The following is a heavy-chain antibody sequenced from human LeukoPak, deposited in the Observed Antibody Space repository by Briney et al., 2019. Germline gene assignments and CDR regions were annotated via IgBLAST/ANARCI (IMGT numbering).Heavy chain of an antibody. CDR1: GYTFTGYY. V-gene: IGHV1-2*02. D-gene: IGHD4-17*01. Sequence: ASVKVSCKASGYTFTGYYMHWVRQAPGQGLEWMGWINPNSGGTNYAQKFQGRVTMTRDTSISTAYMELSRLRSDDTAVYYCARRYGDHANWFDPWGQGTLVTVSS. CDR3: ARRYGDHANWFDP. J-gene: IGHJ5*02. CDR2: INPNSGGT.